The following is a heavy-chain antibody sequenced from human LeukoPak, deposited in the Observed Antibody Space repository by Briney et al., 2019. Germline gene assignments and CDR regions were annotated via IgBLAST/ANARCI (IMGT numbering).Heavy chain of an antibody. J-gene: IGHJ4*02. D-gene: IGHD2-2*01. CDR3: ATEVLPAALTPFDY. Sequence: PGGSLRLSCAASGFTFSSYWMSWVRQAPGKGLEWVANIKQDGSEKYCVDSVKGRFTISRDNAKNSLFLQMNSLRAEDTAVYYCATEVLPAALTPFDYWGQGTLVTVSS. CDR2: IKQDGSEK. CDR1: GFTFSSYW. V-gene: IGHV3-7*01.